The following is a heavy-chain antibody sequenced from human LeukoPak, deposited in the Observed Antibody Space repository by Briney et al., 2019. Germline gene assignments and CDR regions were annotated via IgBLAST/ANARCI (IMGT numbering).Heavy chain of an antibody. D-gene: IGHD3-10*01. Sequence: GDSLKISCKASGYTFTNSWIGWVRQKPGKGLEWMGIIWPGGSDTRYSPSFQGQVTISADKSITTAYLQWSSLKASDTSMYYCTRLSRDYSASGTSYDAFDIWGQGTMVTVSS. V-gene: IGHV5-51*01. CDR1: GYTFTNSW. CDR2: IWPGGSDT. J-gene: IGHJ3*02. CDR3: TRLSRDYSASGTSYDAFDI.